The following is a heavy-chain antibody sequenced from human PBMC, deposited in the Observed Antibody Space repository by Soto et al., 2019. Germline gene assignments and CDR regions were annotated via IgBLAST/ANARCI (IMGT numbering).Heavy chain of an antibody. V-gene: IGHV4-39*01. CDR3: ATPRGGAVGYFDY. CDR2: IYYSGST. D-gene: IGHD3-16*01. Sequence: SETLSLTCTVSGGSISSSSYYWGWIRQPPGKGLEWVGSIYYSGSTYYNPSLKSRVTISVDTSKNQFSLKLSSVTAADTAVYYCATPRGGAVGYFDYWGQGTLVTVSS. J-gene: IGHJ4*02. CDR1: GGSISSSSYY.